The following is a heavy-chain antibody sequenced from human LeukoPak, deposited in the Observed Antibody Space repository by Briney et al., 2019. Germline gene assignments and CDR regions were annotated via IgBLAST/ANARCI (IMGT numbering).Heavy chain of an antibody. CDR2: IYYSGSS. CDR3: ARRHSPTVTTNAAFDI. CDR1: GGSISGSGYY. D-gene: IGHD4-17*01. Sequence: SETLSLTCTVSGGSISGSGYYWGWIRQPPGKGLEWIGSIYYSGSSYYNPSLKSRVTISVDTSKNQFSLKLSSVTAADTAVYYCARRHSPTVTTNAAFDIWGQGTMVTVSS. J-gene: IGHJ3*02. V-gene: IGHV4-39*01.